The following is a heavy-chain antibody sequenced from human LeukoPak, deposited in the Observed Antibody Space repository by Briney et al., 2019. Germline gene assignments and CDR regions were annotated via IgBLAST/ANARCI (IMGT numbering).Heavy chain of an antibody. Sequence: KPSETLSLTCAVYGGSFSGYYWSWIRQPPGKGLEWIGEINHSGSTNYNPSLKSRVTISVDTSKNQFSLKLSSVTAADTAVYYCASIRRFGELYPYLIDYWGQGTLVTVSS. D-gene: IGHD3-10*01. CDR1: GGSFSGYY. J-gene: IGHJ4*02. CDR3: ASIRRFGELYPYLIDY. V-gene: IGHV4-34*01. CDR2: INHSGST.